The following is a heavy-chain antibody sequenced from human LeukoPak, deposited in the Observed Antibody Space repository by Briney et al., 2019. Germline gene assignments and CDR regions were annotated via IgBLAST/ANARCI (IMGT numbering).Heavy chain of an antibody. V-gene: IGHV6-1*01. CDR2: TYYRSKWYN. CDR1: GDSVSSNSAA. CDR3: ARGVRGYSYGRTNDAFDI. Sequence: SQTLSLTCAISGDSVSSNSAAWNWIRQSPSRGLEWLGRTYYRSKWYNDYAVSVKSRITINPDTSKNQFSLQLNSVTPEDTAVYYCARGVRGYSYGRTNDAFDIWGQGAMVTVSS. D-gene: IGHD5-18*01. J-gene: IGHJ3*02.